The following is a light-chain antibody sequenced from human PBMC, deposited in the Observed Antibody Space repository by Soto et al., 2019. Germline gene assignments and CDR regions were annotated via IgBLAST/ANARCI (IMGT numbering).Light chain of an antibody. CDR1: QRVGSRY. J-gene: IGKJ1*01. CDR2: GAV. Sequence: EIVLTQSPGTLSLSPGERATLSCRASQRVGSRYLAWYQQKPGQAPRLLIHGAVSRATGIPGRFSGSGSETDFTLTIGRLEPEDFAVYYCQQYGSSPWTFGQGTKVEVK. CDR3: QQYGSSPWT. V-gene: IGKV3-20*01.